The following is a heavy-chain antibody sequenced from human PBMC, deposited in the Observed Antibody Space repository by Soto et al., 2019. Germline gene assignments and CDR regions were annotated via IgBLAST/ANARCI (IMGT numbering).Heavy chain of an antibody. D-gene: IGHD6-19*01. CDR3: ARGGLSSGWRAFDY. V-gene: IGHV3-72*01. J-gene: IGHJ4*02. CDR2: TRNKVNRYTL. CDR1: GFTFSDHY. Sequence: GGSLRLSCAASGFTFSDHYMDWVRQAPGKGLEWVARTRNKVNRYTLEYAASVKGRFTISRDDSKNSLYLQMDSLEVEDTAVYYCARGGLSSGWRAFDYWGQGTLVTVSS.